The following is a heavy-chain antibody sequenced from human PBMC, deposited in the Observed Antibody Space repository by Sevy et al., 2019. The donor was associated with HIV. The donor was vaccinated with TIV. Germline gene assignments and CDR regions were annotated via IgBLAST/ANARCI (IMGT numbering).Heavy chain of an antibody. D-gene: IGHD6-13*01. J-gene: IGHJ4*02. V-gene: IGHV1-46*03. CDR2: INPSGGST. Sequence: ASVKVSCKASGYTFTSYYMHWVRQAPGQGLEWMGIINPSGGSTSYAQKFQGRVTMTRDTSTSTVYMELSSLRSEDTAVYYCARVPISRGTYSSSWYYDYWGQGPLVTVSS. CDR1: GYTFTSYY. CDR3: ARVPISRGTYSSSWYYDY.